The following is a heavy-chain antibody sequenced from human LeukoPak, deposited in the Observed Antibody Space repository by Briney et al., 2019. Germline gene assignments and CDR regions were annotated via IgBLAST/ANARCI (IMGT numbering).Heavy chain of an antibody. V-gene: IGHV3-53*01. J-gene: IGHJ4*02. CDR2: IFSGGGT. Sequence: GGSLRLSCAVSGFTLSSNYMSWVRQAPGKGLEWVSVIFSGGGTYYADSVKGRFTISRDNFKNTLYLQMNSLRAEDTAVYYCARGGSTRIYYFDYWGQGTLVTVSS. CDR1: GFTLSSNY. CDR3: ARGGSTRIYYFDY.